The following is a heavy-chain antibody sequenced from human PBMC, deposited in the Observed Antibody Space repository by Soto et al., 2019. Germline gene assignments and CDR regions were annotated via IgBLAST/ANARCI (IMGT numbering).Heavy chain of an antibody. J-gene: IGHJ4*02. Sequence: QVQLQESGPGLVKPSQTLSLTCTVSGGSISSGDXYWSWIRQPPGKGLEWIGYIYYSGSTYYNPSLKSRXXXTXXXXXXXXXXXXXXXXXXXXXXXXXXXXXXXXXNFDYWGQGTLVTVSS. V-gene: IGHV4-30-4*01. CDR2: IYYSGST. CDR1: GGSISSGDXY. CDR3: XXXXXXXXNFDY.